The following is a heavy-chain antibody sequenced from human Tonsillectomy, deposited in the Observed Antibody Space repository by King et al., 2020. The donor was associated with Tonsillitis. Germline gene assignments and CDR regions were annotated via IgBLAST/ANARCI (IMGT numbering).Heavy chain of an antibody. J-gene: IGHJ4*02. V-gene: IGHV4-30-2*01. Sequence: LQLQESGSGLVKPSQTLSLTCAVSGGSISSGGYSWSWIRQPPGKGLEWIGYIYHSGSTYYNPSLKSRVTISVDRSKNQFSLKLSSVTAADTAVYYCARGDLNYDYVWGSYRLTSFDYWGQGTLVTVSS. CDR1: GGSISSGGYS. CDR3: ARGDLNYDYVWGSYRLTSFDY. D-gene: IGHD3-16*02. CDR2: IYHSGST.